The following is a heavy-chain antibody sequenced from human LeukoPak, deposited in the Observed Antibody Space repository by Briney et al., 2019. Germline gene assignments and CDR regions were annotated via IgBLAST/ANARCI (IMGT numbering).Heavy chain of an antibody. CDR1: GFTFSSYA. CDR2: FSGSGGST. Sequence: GGSLRLSCAASGFTFSSYAMSWVRQAPGKGLECISGFSGSGGSTYYADSVKGRFTVSRDNAKNSLYLQMNSLRAEDTAVYYCVRYYTRHSWYFDLWGRGTLVTVSS. CDR3: VRYYTRHSWYFDL. V-gene: IGHV3-23*01. J-gene: IGHJ2*01. D-gene: IGHD2-15*01.